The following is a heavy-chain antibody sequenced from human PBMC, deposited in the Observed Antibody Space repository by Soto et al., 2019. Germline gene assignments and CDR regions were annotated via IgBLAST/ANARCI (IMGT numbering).Heavy chain of an antibody. J-gene: IGHJ5*02. CDR2: ISYDGSNK. CDR1: GFTFSSYG. Sequence: SGGSLRLSCAASGFTFSSYGMHWVRQAPGKGLEWVAVISYDGSNKYYADSVKGRFTISRDNSKNTLYLQMNSLRAEDTAVYYCAKERLRYSLSWFDPWGQGTLVTVSS. CDR3: AKERLRYSLSWFDP. V-gene: IGHV3-30*18. D-gene: IGHD3-9*01.